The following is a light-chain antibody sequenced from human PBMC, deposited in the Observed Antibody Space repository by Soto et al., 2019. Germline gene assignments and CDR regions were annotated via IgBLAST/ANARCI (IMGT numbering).Light chain of an antibody. CDR2: AAS. CDR1: QSISTY. J-gene: IGKJ5*01. CDR3: QQSYRTPIT. V-gene: IGKV1-39*01. Sequence: DIQLTQSPSPLSASVGYRVAITWLASQSISTYLNWYQQKPGKAPKVLIYAASNLQSGVPPRFSGSGSGTDFTLTISSLQPEDVATYFCQQSYRTPITFGQGTRLEIK.